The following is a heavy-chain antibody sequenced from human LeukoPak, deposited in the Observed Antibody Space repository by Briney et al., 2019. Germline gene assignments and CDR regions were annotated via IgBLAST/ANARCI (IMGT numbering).Heavy chain of an antibody. CDR3: AREASNSEQPSSDY. Sequence: GASVKVSCKASGGTFSSYAISWVRQAPGQGLEWMGGIIPIFGTANYAQKFQGRVTITADESTSTAYMELSSLRSEDTAVYYCAREASNSEQPSSDYWGQGTLVTVSS. V-gene: IGHV1-69*13. J-gene: IGHJ4*02. D-gene: IGHD1-26*01. CDR1: GGTFSSYA. CDR2: IIPIFGTA.